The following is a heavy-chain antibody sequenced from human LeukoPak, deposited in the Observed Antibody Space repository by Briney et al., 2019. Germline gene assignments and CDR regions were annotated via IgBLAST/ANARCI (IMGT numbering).Heavy chain of an antibody. Sequence: GSLRLSCTASGFTFSTYWMSWVRQAPGKGLEWVANIKPDGSEEYYVDSVKGRFTISRDNAKTSLYLQMNSLRAEDTAVYYCARAGVTWGYDYWGQGTLVTVSS. J-gene: IGHJ4*02. CDR2: IKPDGSEE. D-gene: IGHD2-8*01. CDR1: GFTFSTYW. V-gene: IGHV3-7*01. CDR3: ARAGVTWGYDY.